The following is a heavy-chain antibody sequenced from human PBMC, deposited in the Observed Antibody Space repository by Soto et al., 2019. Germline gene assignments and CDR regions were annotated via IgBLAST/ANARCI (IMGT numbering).Heavy chain of an antibody. CDR3: AKNWGGIPRGYFDY. CDR1: GYTFTDYY. D-gene: IGHD3-16*01. Sequence: ASVKVSCKASGYTFTDYYMHWVRRAPGQGLEWMGWINDNSGATRYSQRFQGRVTLTRDTSISTAYMELSSLRAEDTAIYYCAKNWGGIPRGYFDYWGLGTLVTVSS. CDR2: INDNSGAT. V-gene: IGHV1-2*02. J-gene: IGHJ4*02.